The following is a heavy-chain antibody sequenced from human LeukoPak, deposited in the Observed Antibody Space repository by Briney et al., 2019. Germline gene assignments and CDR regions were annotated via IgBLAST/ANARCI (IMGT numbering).Heavy chain of an antibody. CDR3: AKQWVDC. Sequence: GGPLRLSCPASGFTFSNYAMNWVRQAPGKGLEGVSSISESGDKTDYADSVRGRFTISRDNSQNTLYLQMNSLRAEDTALYYCAKQWVDCWGQGTLVTVSS. D-gene: IGHD1-26*01. J-gene: IGHJ4*02. V-gene: IGHV3-23*01. CDR2: ISESGDKT. CDR1: GFTFSNYA.